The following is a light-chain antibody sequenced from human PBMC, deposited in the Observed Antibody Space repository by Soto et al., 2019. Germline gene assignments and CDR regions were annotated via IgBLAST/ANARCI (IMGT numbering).Light chain of an antibody. J-gene: IGKJ1*01. Sequence: DIHMTQSPSTLSASVGDRVTITCRASQSIRSWLTWYQHKPGKAPKLLIFDASRLETGVPSRFSGSGSGTEFTLTISSLQPDDFATYYCQQYNSYSWTFGQGTKVDI. CDR2: DAS. V-gene: IGKV1-5*01. CDR1: QSIRSW. CDR3: QQYNSYSWT.